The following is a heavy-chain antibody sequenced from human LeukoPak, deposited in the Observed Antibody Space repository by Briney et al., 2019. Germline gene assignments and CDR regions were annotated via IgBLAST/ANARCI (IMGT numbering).Heavy chain of an antibody. Sequence: SETLSLTCTVSGGSISSYYWSWIRQPPGKGLEWIGYIYYSGSTNYNPSLKSRVTISVDTSKNQFSLKLSSVTAADTAVYYCARANDYYDSSGYYSLFDYWGQGTPVTVSS. CDR1: GGSISSYY. V-gene: IGHV4-59*08. D-gene: IGHD3-22*01. J-gene: IGHJ4*02. CDR2: IYYSGST. CDR3: ARANDYYDSSGYYSLFDY.